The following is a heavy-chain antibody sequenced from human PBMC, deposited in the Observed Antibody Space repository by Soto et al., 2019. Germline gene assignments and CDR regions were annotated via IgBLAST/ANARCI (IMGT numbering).Heavy chain of an antibody. CDR1: GYTFSGYH. J-gene: IGHJ4*02. CDR2: ISAYNGNT. CDR3: ARDLPPVDY. Sequence: QIQLVQSGAEVKKPGASVKVSCKASGYTFSGYHITWVRQAPGQGLEWMGWISAYNGNTNYAQNLQGRVTMTTDPSTSTAYMELRSLRSDDTAVYYCARDLPPVDYWGQGTLVIVSS. V-gene: IGHV1-18*01.